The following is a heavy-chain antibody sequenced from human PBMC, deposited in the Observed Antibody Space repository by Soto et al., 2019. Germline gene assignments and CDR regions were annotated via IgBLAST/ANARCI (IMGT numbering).Heavy chain of an antibody. CDR3: ARAAAYRITMVRGVMRYYCMDV. CDR2: MNPNSGNT. D-gene: IGHD3-10*01. CDR1: GYTFTSYD. V-gene: IGHV1-8*01. Sequence: ASVKVSCKASGYTFTSYDINWVRQATGQGLEWMGWMNPNSGNTGYAQKFQGRVTMTRNTSISTAYMELSSLRSEDTAVYYCARAAAYRITMVRGVMRYYCMDVWGKGTTVTVSS. J-gene: IGHJ6*03.